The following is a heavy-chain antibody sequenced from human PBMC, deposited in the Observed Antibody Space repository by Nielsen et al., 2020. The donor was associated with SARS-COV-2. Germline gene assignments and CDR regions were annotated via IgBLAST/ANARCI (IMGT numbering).Heavy chain of an antibody. CDR2: IYYSGST. D-gene: IGHD2-15*01. CDR1: GGSISSGGYY. J-gene: IGHJ6*02. V-gene: IGHV4-31*03. Sequence: SKTLSLTCTVSGGSISSGGYYWSWIRQHPGKGLEWIGYIYYSGSTYYNPSLKSRVTISVDTSKNQFSLKLSSVTAADTAVYYCARDLILGDYGMDVWGQGTTVTVSS. CDR3: ARDLILGDYGMDV.